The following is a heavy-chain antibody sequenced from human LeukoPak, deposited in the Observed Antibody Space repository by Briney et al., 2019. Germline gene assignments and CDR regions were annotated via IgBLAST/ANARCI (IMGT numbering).Heavy chain of an antibody. CDR3: ARDSGSSWREGLNY. J-gene: IGHJ4*02. D-gene: IGHD6-13*01. Sequence: PGGSLRLSCAASTFTFSSDSMNWVRQAPGKGLEWVSSISSSSAYIYYADSVKGRFTISRDNAKNSLYLQMNSLRVEDSAVHYCARDSGSSWREGLNYWGQGTLVTVSS. CDR2: ISSSSAYI. V-gene: IGHV3-21*01. CDR1: TFTFSSDS.